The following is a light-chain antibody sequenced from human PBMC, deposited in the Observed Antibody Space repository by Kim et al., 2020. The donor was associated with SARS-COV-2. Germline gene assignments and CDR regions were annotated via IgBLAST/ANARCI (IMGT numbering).Light chain of an antibody. V-gene: IGKV1-39*01. J-gene: IGKJ1*01. CDR1: QSISSY. Sequence: DIQMTQSPSSLSASVGDRVTITCRASQSISSYLNWYQQKPGKAPKLLIYAASSLESGVPSRFSGSGYGTEFTLAISSLQPEDFATYYCQQHNSNPLTFGQGTKVDIK. CDR3: QQHNSNPLT. CDR2: AAS.